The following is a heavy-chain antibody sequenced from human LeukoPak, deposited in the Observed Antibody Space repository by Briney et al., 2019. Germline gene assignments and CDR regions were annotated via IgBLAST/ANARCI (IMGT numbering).Heavy chain of an antibody. CDR1: GGSFSGYY. Sequence: SETLSLTCAAYGGSFSGYYWSWIRQPPGKGLEWIGEINHSGSTNYNPSLKSRVTISVDTSKNQFSLKLSSVAAADTAVYYCASGYFFAFDIWGQGTMVTVSS. D-gene: IGHD2/OR15-2a*01. CDR2: INHSGST. V-gene: IGHV4-34*01. CDR3: ASGYFFAFDI. J-gene: IGHJ3*02.